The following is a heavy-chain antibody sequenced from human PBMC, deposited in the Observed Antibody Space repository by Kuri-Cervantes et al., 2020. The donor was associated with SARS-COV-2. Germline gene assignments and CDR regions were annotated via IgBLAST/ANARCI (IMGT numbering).Heavy chain of an antibody. Sequence: GGSLRLSCAASGFTFSSYSMNWVRQAPGKGLEWVSSISSSSSYIYYADSVKGRFTISRDNAKNSLYLQMNSLRAEDTAVYYCARDGGDMVRGVISHHDAFDIWGQGTMVTVSS. V-gene: IGHV3-21*01. J-gene: IGHJ3*02. CDR1: GFTFSSYS. CDR3: ARDGGDMVRGVISHHDAFDI. D-gene: IGHD3-10*01. CDR2: ISSSSSYI.